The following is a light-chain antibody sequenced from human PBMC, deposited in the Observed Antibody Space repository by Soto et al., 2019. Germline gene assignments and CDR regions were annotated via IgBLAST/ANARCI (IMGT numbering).Light chain of an antibody. J-gene: IGKJ2*01. CDR1: QNINKN. CDR2: EAS. V-gene: IGKV1-39*01. Sequence: DIQMSQSPSSLSASVGDSVTISCRASQNINKNLNWYQQKSGKAPSLLIYEASTFQSGVPSRFSGSGSGTDFTLAITNLQPEDFATYYCRQSFHTPYTFGQGTKLEI. CDR3: RQSFHTPYT.